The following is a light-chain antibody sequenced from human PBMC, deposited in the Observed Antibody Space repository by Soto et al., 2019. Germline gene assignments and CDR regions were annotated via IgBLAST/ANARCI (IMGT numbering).Light chain of an antibody. CDR1: QGLSSRY. Sequence: TQSAAALSLSPGESATLSCRASQGLSSRYLAWYQQKPGQAPRLLXXGEXSRATAIPDRFSGSGSGRDFTLTISRLGPAAFSASYCRQYGRTHTCTVGQGTKVDIK. J-gene: IGKJ1*01. CDR2: GEX. V-gene: IGKV3-20*01. CDR3: RQYGRTHTCT.